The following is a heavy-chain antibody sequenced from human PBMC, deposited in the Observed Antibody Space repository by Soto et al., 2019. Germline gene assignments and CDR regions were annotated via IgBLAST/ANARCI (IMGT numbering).Heavy chain of an antibody. J-gene: IGHJ6*02. CDR1: GFTFSSYG. V-gene: IGHV3-33*01. CDR3: ARDRVATRGPYYYSGMDV. Sequence: QVQLVESGGGVVQPGRSLRLSCAASGFTFSSYGMHWVRQAPGKGLEWVAVIWYDGSNKYYADSVKGRFTISRDNSKNTLYLQMNSLRAEDTAVYYCARDRVATRGPYYYSGMDVWGQGTTVTVSS. CDR2: IWYDGSNK. D-gene: IGHD5-12*01.